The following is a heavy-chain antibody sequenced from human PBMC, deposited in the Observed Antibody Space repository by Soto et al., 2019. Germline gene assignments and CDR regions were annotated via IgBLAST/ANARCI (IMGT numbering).Heavy chain of an antibody. V-gene: IGHV4-4*07. D-gene: IGHD2-21*02. CDR2: VFSSVSA. CDR1: GVSVRSYT. Sequence: PSETLSLTCIVSGVSVRSYTWRWVRQPANKGLEWIGRVFSSVSATYNPSLKSRVSISMDTPENRISLKLDSVTAADAGVYFCARDGMTTGDTWGPGTLVTSPQ. CDR3: ARDGMTTGDT. J-gene: IGHJ4*02.